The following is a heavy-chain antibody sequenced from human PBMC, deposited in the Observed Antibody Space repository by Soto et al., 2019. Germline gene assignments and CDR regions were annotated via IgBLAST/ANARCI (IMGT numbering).Heavy chain of an antibody. CDR3: ARDILFENLFAP. CDR1: GYTFTNNA. V-gene: IGHV1-3*04. J-gene: IGHJ5*02. Sequence: VASVKVSCKASGYTFTNNAMHWVRQAPAQRLEWMGWINTATGNTKYSRKFLGRISLTRDTSATTVYMELSRLTSTDTAVYYCARDILFENLFAPWGQGTLVIVSS. CDR2: INTATGNT.